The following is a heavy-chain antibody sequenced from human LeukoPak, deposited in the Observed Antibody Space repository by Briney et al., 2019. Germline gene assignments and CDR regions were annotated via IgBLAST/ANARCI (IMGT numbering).Heavy chain of an antibody. CDR3: AREWFEEFPQGYFDY. Sequence: GGSLRLSCAASGFTFSSYGMHWVRQAPGKGLEWVAVIWYDGSNKYYADSVKGRFTISRDNSKNTLYLQMNSLRAEDTAVYYCAREWFEEFPQGYFDYWGQGTLVTVSS. J-gene: IGHJ4*02. V-gene: IGHV3-33*01. CDR1: GFTFSSYG. D-gene: IGHD3-10*01. CDR2: IWYDGSNK.